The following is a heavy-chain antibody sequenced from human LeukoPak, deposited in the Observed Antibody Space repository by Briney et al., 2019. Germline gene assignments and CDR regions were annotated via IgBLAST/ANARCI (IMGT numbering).Heavy chain of an antibody. Sequence: QTGASLRLSCAACGFTFSNYAMSWVRQAPGEGLKWVSAVSGRDDSTYYADSVKGRFTIPRDTSKNTLYLQMNSLGAEDTAVYYCAIWGDYDILTGYYDSDYWGQGTLVTVSS. CDR1: GFTFSNYA. D-gene: IGHD3-9*01. J-gene: IGHJ4*02. CDR2: VSGRDDST. V-gene: IGHV3-23*01. CDR3: AIWGDYDILTGYYDSDY.